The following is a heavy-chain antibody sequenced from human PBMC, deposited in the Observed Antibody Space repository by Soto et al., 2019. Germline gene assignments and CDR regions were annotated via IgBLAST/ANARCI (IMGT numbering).Heavy chain of an antibody. Sequence: SETLSLTSTVSGGSISSGDYYWSWIRQPPGKGLEWIGYIYYSGSTYYNPSLKSRVTISVDTSKNQFSLKLSSVTAADTAVYYCAREGAMVMDVGYFYGMDVWGQGTTVTVSS. J-gene: IGHJ6*02. CDR2: IYYSGST. CDR3: AREGAMVMDVGYFYGMDV. D-gene: IGHD5-18*01. CDR1: GGSISSGDYY. V-gene: IGHV4-30-4*01.